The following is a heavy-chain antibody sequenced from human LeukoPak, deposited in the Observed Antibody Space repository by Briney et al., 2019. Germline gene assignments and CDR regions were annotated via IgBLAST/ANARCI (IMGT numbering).Heavy chain of an antibody. V-gene: IGHV3-23*01. J-gene: IGHJ6*02. D-gene: IGHD3-16*01. Sequence: GGSLRLSCAASGFTLSNYAVNWVRQAPGKGLEWVSGVIGGGATTHYADTVKGRFTMSSDNSKNTLYLQMSSLRAEDAAVYYCAREGGYQYYYAMDVWGQGTTVTVSS. CDR2: VIGGGATT. CDR1: GFTLSNYA. CDR3: AREGGYQYYYAMDV.